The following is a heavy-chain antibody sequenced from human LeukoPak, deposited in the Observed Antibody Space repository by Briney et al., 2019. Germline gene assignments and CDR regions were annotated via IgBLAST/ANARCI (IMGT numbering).Heavy chain of an antibody. CDR3: ARDTWGYDILTGNYYYYMDV. CDR1: GVSISTYY. V-gene: IGHV4-59*01. D-gene: IGHD3-9*01. Sequence: RSSETLSLTCTVSGVSISTYYWSWIRQHPGKGLEGFGYISDVGSNDYNPSLKGRVTISRDTSKNQFSLRLSSVTAADAAVYYCARDTWGYDILTGNYYYYMDVWGKGTTVTISS. CDR2: ISDVGSN. J-gene: IGHJ6*03.